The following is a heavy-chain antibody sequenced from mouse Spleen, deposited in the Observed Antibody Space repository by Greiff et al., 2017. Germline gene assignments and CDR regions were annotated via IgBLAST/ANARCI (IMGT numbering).Heavy chain of an antibody. J-gene: IGHJ1*01. CDR2: INPYNGGT. D-gene: IGHD2-14*01. Sequence: EVQLVESGPVLVKPGASVKMSCKASGYTFTDYYMNWVKQSHGKSLEWIGVINPYNGGTSYNQKFKGKATLTVDKSSSTAYMELNSLTSEDSAVYYCARPYRYDVWYFDVWGAGTTVTVSS. CDR1: GYTFTDYY. V-gene: IGHV1-19*01. CDR3: ARPYRYDVWYFDV.